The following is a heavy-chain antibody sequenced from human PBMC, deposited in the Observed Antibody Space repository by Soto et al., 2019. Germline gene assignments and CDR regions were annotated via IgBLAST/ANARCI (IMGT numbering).Heavy chain of an antibody. Sequence: GGSLRLSCAASGFTFSSYWMHWVRQAPGKGLVWVSRINSDGSSTSYADPVKGRFTISRDNAKNTLYLQMNSLRAEDTAVYYCAREPIYIAVAGTYYYYGMDVWGQGTTVTVSS. CDR1: GFTFSSYW. J-gene: IGHJ6*02. V-gene: IGHV3-74*01. D-gene: IGHD6-19*01. CDR3: AREPIYIAVAGTYYYYGMDV. CDR2: INSDGSST.